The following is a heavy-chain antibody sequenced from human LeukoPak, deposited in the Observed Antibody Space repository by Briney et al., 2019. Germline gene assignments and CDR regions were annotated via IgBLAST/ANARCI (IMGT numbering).Heavy chain of an antibody. D-gene: IGHD4-23*01. CDR2: ISAYNGNT. Sequence: ASVKVSCKASGCTFTSYGISWVRQAPGHGLEWMGWISAYNGNTNYAQKLQGRITMTTDTSTRTAYMELRSLRSDDTAVYYCAREDGCNSGDYWGQGTLVTVSS. CDR3: AREDGCNSGDY. CDR1: GCTFTSYG. V-gene: IGHV1-18*01. J-gene: IGHJ4*02.